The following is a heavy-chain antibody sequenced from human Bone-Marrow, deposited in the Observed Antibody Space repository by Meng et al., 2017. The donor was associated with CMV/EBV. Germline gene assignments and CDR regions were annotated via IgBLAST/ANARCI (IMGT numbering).Heavy chain of an antibody. CDR1: GGSISSGGYY. J-gene: IGHJ4*02. V-gene: IGHV4-61*08. CDR2: IYYSGST. D-gene: IGHD4-17*01. CDR3: ARGGYGDYEYDY. Sequence: SETLSLTCTVSGGSISSGGYYWSWIRQPPGKGLEWIGYIYYSGSTNYNPSLKSRVTISVDTSKNQFSLKLSSVTAADTAVYYCARGGYGDYEYDYWGQGTRVTVSS.